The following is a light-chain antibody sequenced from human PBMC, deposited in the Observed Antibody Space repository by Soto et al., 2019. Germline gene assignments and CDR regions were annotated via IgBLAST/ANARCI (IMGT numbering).Light chain of an antibody. J-gene: IGKJ4*01. CDR1: PSISTW. CDR2: KAS. Sequence: DIQMTQSPSTLSASEGDRVTITCRASPSISTWLAWYQQKPGKAPKLLIYKASSLEGGVPSRFSGSGSGTDFNITVSSLQPDDFATYYCQQYNTYPLTFGGGTTVEIK. V-gene: IGKV1-5*03. CDR3: QQYNTYPLT.